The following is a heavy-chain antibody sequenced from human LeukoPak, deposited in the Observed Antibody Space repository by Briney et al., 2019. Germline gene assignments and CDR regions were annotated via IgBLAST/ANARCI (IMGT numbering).Heavy chain of an antibody. CDR1: GFTVSSNY. J-gene: IGHJ4*02. CDR3: ARDSRRILPSD. CDR2: IYSGGST. D-gene: IGHD2-15*01. V-gene: IGHV3-66*01. Sequence: GGSLRLSCAASGFTVSSNYMSWVRQAPEKGLEWVSVIYSGGSTYYADSVKGRFTISRDNSKNTLYLQMNSLRAEDTAVYYCARDSRRILPSDWGQGTLVTVSS.